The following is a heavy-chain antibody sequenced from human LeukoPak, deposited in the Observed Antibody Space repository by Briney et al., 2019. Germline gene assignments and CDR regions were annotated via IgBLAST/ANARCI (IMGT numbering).Heavy chain of an antibody. J-gene: IGHJ6*03. CDR3: AREGGDSSSWSRVYYYYYMDV. CDR2: IIPIFGTA. V-gene: IGHV1-69*05. CDR1: GGTFSSYA. Sequence: ASVKVSCKASGGTFSSYAISWVRQAPGQGLEWMGGIIPIFGTANYAQKFQGRVTITTDESTSTAYMELSSLRSDDTAVYYCAREGGDSSSWSRVYYYYYMDVWGKGTTVTVSS. D-gene: IGHD6-13*01.